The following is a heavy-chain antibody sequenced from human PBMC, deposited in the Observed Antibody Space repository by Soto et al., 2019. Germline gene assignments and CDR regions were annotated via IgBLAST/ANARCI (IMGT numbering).Heavy chain of an antibody. Sequence: PGGSLRLSCAASGFTFTRFSMNWVRQAPGKGLEWVSSISSTTNYIYYGDSMKGRFTISRDNAKNSLYLEMNSLRAEDTAVYYCERESEDLTSNFDYWGQGTLVTVPQ. J-gene: IGHJ4*02. V-gene: IGHV3-21*06. CDR1: GFTFTRFS. CDR3: ERESEDLTSNFDY. CDR2: ISSTTNYI.